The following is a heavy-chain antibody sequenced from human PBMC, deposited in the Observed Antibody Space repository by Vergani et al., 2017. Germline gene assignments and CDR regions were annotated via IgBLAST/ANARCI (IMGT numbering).Heavy chain of an antibody. CDR1: GASTCRVGYY. CDR2: ILGSGTA. Sequence: QVQLQESGPGLVKPPQTLSLTCTVSGASTCRVGYYWTWIRQPAGKRLEWIGDILGSGTANYNPSFQGRVSMSVATSKNRFSLKLSSVTTADTAVYYCARDARNGASLDYMDVWGKGTTVTVSS. J-gene: IGHJ6*03. V-gene: IGHV4-61*02. CDR3: ARDARNGASLDYMDV. D-gene: IGHD1-26*01.